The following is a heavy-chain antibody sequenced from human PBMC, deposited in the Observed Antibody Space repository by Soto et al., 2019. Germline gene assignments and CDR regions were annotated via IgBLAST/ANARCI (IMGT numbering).Heavy chain of an antibody. CDR2: ISAYNGNT. Sequence: GASVKVSCKASGGTFSSYAISWVRQAPGQGLEWMGWISAYNGNTNYAQKLQGRVTMTTDTSTSTAYMELRSLRSDDTAVYYCARDEYGDYWDWGQGTQVTVSS. V-gene: IGHV1-18*01. J-gene: IGHJ4*02. CDR3: ARDEYGDYWD. D-gene: IGHD4-17*01. CDR1: GGTFSSYA.